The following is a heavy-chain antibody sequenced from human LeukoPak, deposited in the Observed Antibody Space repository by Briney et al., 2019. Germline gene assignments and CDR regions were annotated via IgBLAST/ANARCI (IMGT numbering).Heavy chain of an antibody. J-gene: IGHJ4*02. Sequence: KTSETLSLTCTVSGGSISGYYWSWIRQPPGKGLEWIGYIYYSGSTNYNPSLKSRVTVSVDTSKNQFSLKLSSVTAADTALYYCARERGAVAGFDYWGQGTLVTVSS. CDR3: ARERGAVAGFDY. CDR2: IYYSGST. CDR1: GGSISGYY. D-gene: IGHD6-19*01. V-gene: IGHV4-59*01.